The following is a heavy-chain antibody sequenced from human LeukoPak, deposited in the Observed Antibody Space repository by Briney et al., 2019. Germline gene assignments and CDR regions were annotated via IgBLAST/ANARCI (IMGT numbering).Heavy chain of an antibody. D-gene: IGHD2-21*02. Sequence: GGSLRLSCAASGFTFSSYAMSWVRQAPGKGLEWVSAISGSGGSTYYADSVKGRFTISRDNSKNTLYLQMNSQRAEDTAVYYCANPMAYCGGDCYLAGYWGQGTLVTVSS. CDR3: ANPMAYCGGDCYLAGY. J-gene: IGHJ4*02. V-gene: IGHV3-23*01. CDR2: ISGSGGST. CDR1: GFTFSSYA.